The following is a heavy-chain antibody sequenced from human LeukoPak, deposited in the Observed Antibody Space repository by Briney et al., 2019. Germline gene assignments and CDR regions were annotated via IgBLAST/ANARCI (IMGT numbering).Heavy chain of an antibody. Sequence: PSETLSLTCTVSGGSISSYYWSWIRQPPGKGLEWIGYIYYSGSTNYNPSLKSRVTISVDTSKNQFSLKLSSVTAADTAVYYCAGRRGYSYGYGDDYWGQGTLVTVSS. J-gene: IGHJ4*02. CDR3: AGRRGYSYGYGDDY. CDR2: IYYSGST. V-gene: IGHV4-59*01. CDR1: GGSISSYY. D-gene: IGHD5-18*01.